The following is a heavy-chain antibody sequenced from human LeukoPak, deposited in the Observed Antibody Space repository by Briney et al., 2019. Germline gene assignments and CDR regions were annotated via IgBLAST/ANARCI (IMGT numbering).Heavy chain of an antibody. V-gene: IGHV3-43*02. CDR3: AKMDGSGSQGSFY. CDR2: ISGDGGST. CDR1: GFTFDVYA. J-gene: IGHJ4*02. Sequence: PGGSLRLSCAAPGFTFDVYAMHWVRQAPGKGLEWVSLISGDGGSTYYADSVKGRFTISRDNSKNSLYLQMNSLRTEDTALYYCAKMDGSGSQGSFYWGQGTLVTVSS. D-gene: IGHD3-10*01.